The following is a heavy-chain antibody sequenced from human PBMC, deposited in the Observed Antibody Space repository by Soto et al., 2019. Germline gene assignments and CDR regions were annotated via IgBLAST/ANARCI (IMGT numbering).Heavy chain of an antibody. CDR1: GYSLTSGYY. V-gene: IGHV4-38-2*01. D-gene: IGHD6-19*01. J-gene: IGHJ4*02. Sequence: SETLSLTCAVSGYSLTSGYYCGWIRQPPGKGLEWIGSIYHSGDTYYNPSLKSRVTISVDTSKNHFSLKLTSVTAADTAVYYCARARIVVAGTIVDYWGQGTLVTV. CDR3: ARARIVVAGTIVDY. CDR2: IYHSGDT.